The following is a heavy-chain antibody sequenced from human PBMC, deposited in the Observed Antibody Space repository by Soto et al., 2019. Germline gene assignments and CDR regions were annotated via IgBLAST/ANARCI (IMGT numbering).Heavy chain of an antibody. CDR3: AHSEDSYGSNYYYGMDV. D-gene: IGHD5-18*01. CDR2: IYWDDDK. CDR1: GLSLSTSGVG. J-gene: IGHJ6*02. V-gene: IGHV2-5*02. Sequence: QITLKESGPTLVKPTQTLTLTCTFSGLSLSTSGVGVGWIRQPPGKALEWLALIYWDDDKRYSPSLKSRLTITKDTSKNQVVLTMTNMDPVDTATYYCAHSEDSYGSNYYYGMDVWGQGTTVTVSS.